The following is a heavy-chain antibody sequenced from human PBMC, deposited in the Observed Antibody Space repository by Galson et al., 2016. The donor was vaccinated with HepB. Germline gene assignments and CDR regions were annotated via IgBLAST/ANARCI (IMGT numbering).Heavy chain of an antibody. Sequence: QSGAEVKKPGESLTISCKTSGYSFTGHWIGWVRQMPGKGLEWMGIIYPGDSDTRYSPSFQGQVTISADKSDTTAYLQWNALEASDTAMYFCARRGNWDFQTRGAFFDTWGQGTQVTVSS. CDR1: GYSFTGHW. D-gene: IGHD7-27*01. CDR2: IYPGDSDT. V-gene: IGHV5-51*01. CDR3: ARRGNWDFQTRGAFFDT. J-gene: IGHJ4*02.